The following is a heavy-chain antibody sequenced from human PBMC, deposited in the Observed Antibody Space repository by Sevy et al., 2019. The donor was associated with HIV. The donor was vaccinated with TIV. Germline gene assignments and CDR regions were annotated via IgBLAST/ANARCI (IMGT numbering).Heavy chain of an antibody. CDR2: ISYDGSNK. CDR3: AKEGGSSLLYYYYYYGMDV. Sequence: GGSLRLSCAASGFTFSSYGMHWVRQAPGKGLEWVAVISYDGSNKYYADSVKGRFTISRDNSKNTLYLQMNSLRAEDTAVYYCAKEGGSSLLYYYYYYGMDVWVQGTTVTVSS. V-gene: IGHV3-30*18. CDR1: GFTFSSYG. J-gene: IGHJ6*02. D-gene: IGHD6-13*01.